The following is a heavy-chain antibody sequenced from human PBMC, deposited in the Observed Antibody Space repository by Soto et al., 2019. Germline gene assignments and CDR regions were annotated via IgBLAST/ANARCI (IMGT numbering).Heavy chain of an antibody. CDR1: GGSISSSSYY. V-gene: IGHV4-39*01. CDR2: IYYSGST. Sequence: SETLSLTCTVSGGSISSSSYYWGWIRQPPGKGLEWIGSIYYSGSTYYNPSLKSRVTISVDTSKNQFSLKLSSVTAADTAVYYCARQGDYSSSYYYYGMDVWGQGTTVTVS. CDR3: ARQGDYSSSYYYYGMDV. D-gene: IGHD6-6*01. J-gene: IGHJ6*02.